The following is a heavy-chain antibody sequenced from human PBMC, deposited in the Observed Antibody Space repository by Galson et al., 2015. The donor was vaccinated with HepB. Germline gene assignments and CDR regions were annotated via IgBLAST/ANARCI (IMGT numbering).Heavy chain of an antibody. CDR3: ARKGDGSYSSSWTGMDV. Sequence: SLRLSCAASGFTFSSYAMHWVRQAPGKGLEWVAVISYDGSNKYYADSVKGRFTISRDNSKNTLYLQMNSLRAEDTAVYYCARKGDGSYSSSWTGMDVWGQGTTVTVSS. CDR1: GFTFSSYA. J-gene: IGHJ6*02. CDR2: ISYDGSNK. D-gene: IGHD6-13*01. V-gene: IGHV3-30-3*01.